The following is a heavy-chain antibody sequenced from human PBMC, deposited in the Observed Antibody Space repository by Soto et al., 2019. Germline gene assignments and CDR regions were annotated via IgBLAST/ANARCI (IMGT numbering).Heavy chain of an antibody. CDR2: ISSSSSTI. J-gene: IGHJ4*02. Sequence: EVQLVESGGGLVQPGGSLRLSCAASGFTFSSYSMNWVRQAPGKGLEWVSYISSSSSTIYYADSVKGRFTISRDNAKNSLYLQMNRLRDEDTAVYYCARGVVGATTLGYFDYWGQGTLVTVSS. V-gene: IGHV3-48*02. CDR1: GFTFSSYS. D-gene: IGHD1-26*01. CDR3: ARGVVGATTLGYFDY.